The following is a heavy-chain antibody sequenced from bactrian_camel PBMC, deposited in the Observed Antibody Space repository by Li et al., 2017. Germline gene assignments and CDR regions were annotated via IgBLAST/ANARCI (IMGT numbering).Heavy chain of an antibody. D-gene: IGHD1*01. CDR1: GFIFTTAY. CDR2: IATGGLSE. CDR3: VASAGDWAVRCGLSQSAFVY. Sequence: HVQLVESGGGLVQPGGSLRLSCVASGFIFTTAYMGWFRQTPGGPEREPVALIATGGLSELYADSVKGRFTISKDSGKLALSLQMSSLKPEDTAMYYCVASAGDWAVRCGLSQSAFVYWGQGTQVTVS. J-gene: IGHJ6*01. V-gene: IGHV3S54*01.